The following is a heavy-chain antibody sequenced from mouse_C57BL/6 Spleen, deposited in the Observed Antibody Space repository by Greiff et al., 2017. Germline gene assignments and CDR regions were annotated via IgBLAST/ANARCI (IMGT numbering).Heavy chain of an antibody. V-gene: IGHV1-76*01. CDR1: GYTFTDYY. CDR3: AREEVVATGYFDY. Sequence: VHLVESGAELVRPGASVKLSCKASGYTFTDYYINWVKQRPGQGLEWIARIYPGSGNTYYNEKFKGKATLTAEKSSSTAYMQLSSLTSEDSAFYFCAREEVVATGYFDYWGQGTTLTVSS. CDR2: IYPGSGNT. D-gene: IGHD1-1*01. J-gene: IGHJ2*01.